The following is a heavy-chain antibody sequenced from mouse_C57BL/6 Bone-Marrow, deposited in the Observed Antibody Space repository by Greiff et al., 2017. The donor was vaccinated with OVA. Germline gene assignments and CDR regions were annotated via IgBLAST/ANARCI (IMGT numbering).Heavy chain of an antibody. J-gene: IGHJ3*01. V-gene: IGHV3-6*01. D-gene: IGHD3-2*02. CDR1: GYSITSGYY. Sequence: EVQRVESGPGLVKPSQSLSLTCSVTGYSITSGYYWNWIRQFPGNKLEWMGYISYDGSNNYNPSLKNRISITRDTSKNQFFLKLNSVTTEDTATYYCARQLRLPSWFAYWGQGTLVTVSA. CDR3: ARQLRLPSWFAY. CDR2: ISYDGSN.